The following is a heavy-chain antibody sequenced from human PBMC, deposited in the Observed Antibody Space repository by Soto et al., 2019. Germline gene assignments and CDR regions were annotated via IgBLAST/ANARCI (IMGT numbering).Heavy chain of an antibody. CDR1: GGSISSGDYY. D-gene: IGHD5-12*01. V-gene: IGHV4-30-4*01. CDR2: IYYSGST. CDR3: ARDRRDGYNDY. Sequence: SETLSLTCTVSGGSISSGDYYWSWIRQPPGKGLEWIGYIYYSGSTYYNPSLKSRVTISVDTSKNQFSLKLSSVTAADTAVYYCARDRRDGYNDYWGQGTLVTVSS. J-gene: IGHJ4*02.